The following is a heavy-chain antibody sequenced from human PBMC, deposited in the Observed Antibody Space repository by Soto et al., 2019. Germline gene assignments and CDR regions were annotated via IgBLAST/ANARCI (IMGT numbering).Heavy chain of an antibody. V-gene: IGHV1-69*01. J-gene: IGHJ4*02. D-gene: IGHD6-13*01. CDR2: IVPIRRTA. Sequence: QVQLVQSGAEVKQPGSSAKVSCKASGGTFSSYRINWVRQAPGQGLEWVGGIVPIRRTADYAQTFQGRVSITADESARTSSSALRSLRSKHTAVYYCVRNSGAKLSSSWGQGTPVTVSS. CDR1: GGTFSSYR. CDR3: VRNSGAKLSSS.